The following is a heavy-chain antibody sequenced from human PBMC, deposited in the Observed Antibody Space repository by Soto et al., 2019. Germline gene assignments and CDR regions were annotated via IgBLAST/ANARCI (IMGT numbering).Heavy chain of an antibody. Sequence: ASVKVSCKASGGTFSSYAISWVRQAPGQGLEWMGGIIPIFGTANYAQKFQGRVTITADKSTSTAYMELSSLRSEDTAVYYCARDXTIFGVVNSNYYYGMDVWGQGTTVTVSS. CDR2: IIPIFGTA. CDR3: ARDXTIFGVVNSNYYYGMDV. J-gene: IGHJ6*02. CDR1: GGTFSSYA. D-gene: IGHD3-3*01. V-gene: IGHV1-69*06.